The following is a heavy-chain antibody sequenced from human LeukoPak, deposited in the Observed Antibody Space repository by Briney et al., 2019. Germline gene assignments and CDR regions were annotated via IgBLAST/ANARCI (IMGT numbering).Heavy chain of an antibody. D-gene: IGHD3-22*01. V-gene: IGHV1-18*01. CDR3: ARVWIRYDRDYGMDV. CDR2: ISAYNGNT. J-gene: IGHJ6*02. CDR1: GYTFTSYG. Sequence: GASVKVSCKASGYTFTSYGISWVRQAPGQGLEWMGWISAYNGNTNYAQKLQGRVTMTTDTSTSTAYMELRSLRSDDTAVYYCARVWIRYDRDYGMDVWGQGTTVTVSS.